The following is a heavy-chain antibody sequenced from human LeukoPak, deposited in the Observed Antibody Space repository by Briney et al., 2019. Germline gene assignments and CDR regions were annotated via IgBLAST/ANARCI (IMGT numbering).Heavy chain of an antibody. Sequence: SETLYPTCAGPGGAISSGRCYWSWIRQPSGKGLEWIGRIYTSGSTNYNPSLKSRVTISVDTSRNQFSLKLSSVTAADTAVYYCAREVHGDIDYWGQGTLVTVSS. CDR1: GGAISSGRCY. V-gene: IGHV4-61*02. CDR3: AREVHGDIDY. D-gene: IGHD4-17*01. J-gene: IGHJ4*02. CDR2: IYTSGST.